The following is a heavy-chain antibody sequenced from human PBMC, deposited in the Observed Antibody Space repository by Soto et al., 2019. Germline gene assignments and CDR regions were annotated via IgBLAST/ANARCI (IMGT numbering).Heavy chain of an antibody. CDR2: IKSKTDGGST. CDR3: TTNPCGVVIVHFDY. D-gene: IGHD3-3*01. V-gene: IGHV3-15*01. CDR1: GFTFSNAW. Sequence: EVQLVECGGGLVKPGGSLRLSCAASGFTFSNAWMRWVRQAPGKGLEWVGRIKSKTDGGSTDYAAPVKGRFTISRDDSKNPLYLEMDSLKTEGRAVYYGTTNPCGVVIVHFDYWGQGTLVTVSS. J-gene: IGHJ4*02.